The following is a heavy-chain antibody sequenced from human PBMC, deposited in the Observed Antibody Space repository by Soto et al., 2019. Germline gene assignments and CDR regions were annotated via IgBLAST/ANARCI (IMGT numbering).Heavy chain of an antibody. D-gene: IGHD6-19*01. J-gene: IGHJ4*02. CDR2: ISYDGSNK. CDR1: GFTFSSYA. CDR3: ARDGSQMAAVFDY. Sequence: GGSLRLSCAASGFTFSSYAMHWVRQAPGKGLEWVAVISYDGSNKYYADSVKGRFTISRDNSKNTLYLQMNSLRAEDTAVYYCARDGSQMAAVFDYWGQGTLVTVSS. V-gene: IGHV3-30-3*01.